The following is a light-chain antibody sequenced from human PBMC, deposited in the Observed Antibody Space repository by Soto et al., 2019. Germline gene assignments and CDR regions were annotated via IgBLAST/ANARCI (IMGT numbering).Light chain of an antibody. Sequence: EIKLAQSPCTLSLPPGERATLSCRASQSIDTRRIAWFQQKPGQAPRLLIYDTSSRVTGIPDRFSGSGSETDFNFTIAKLDPGDFAVYYCHQYDTSPLTFGGGTKVDIK. CDR2: DTS. CDR1: QSIDTRR. J-gene: IGKJ4*01. V-gene: IGKV3-20*01. CDR3: HQYDTSPLT.